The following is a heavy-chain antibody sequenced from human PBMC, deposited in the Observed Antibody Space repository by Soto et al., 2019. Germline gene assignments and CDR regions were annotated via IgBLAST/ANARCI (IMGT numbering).Heavy chain of an antibody. Sequence: GGSLRLSCVGSGFTFRDHAMRWVRQAPGRGLEWVSAISANGASIQHADSVKGRFSVSRDNARNTVYLQMDNLRTEDSAVYYCAKDRYYDTPGWFDPWGQGSRVTVSS. CDR3: AKDRYYDTPGWFDP. CDR1: GFTFRDHA. J-gene: IGHJ5*02. V-gene: IGHV3-23*01. D-gene: IGHD3-22*01. CDR2: ISANGASI.